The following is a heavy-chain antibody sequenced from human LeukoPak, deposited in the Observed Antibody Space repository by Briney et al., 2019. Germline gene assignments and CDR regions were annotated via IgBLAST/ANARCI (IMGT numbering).Heavy chain of an antibody. J-gene: IGHJ4*02. CDR2: INPNSGGT. Sequence: ASVKVSCKASGYTFTGYYMHWVRQAPGQGLEWMGWINPNSGGTNYAQKFQGRVTMTRDTSISTAYMELSRLRSDDTAVYYCARVAGPLWFGELNYYFDYWGQGTLVTVSS. CDR3: ARVAGPLWFGELNYYFDY. V-gene: IGHV1-2*02. CDR1: GYTFTGYY. D-gene: IGHD3-10*01.